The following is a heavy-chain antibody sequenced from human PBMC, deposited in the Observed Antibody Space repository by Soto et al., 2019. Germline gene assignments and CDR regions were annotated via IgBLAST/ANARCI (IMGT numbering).Heavy chain of an antibody. J-gene: IGHJ6*04. CDR3: ARTTLNWNFGSMDV. Sequence: SETLSLTCTVSGGSISSSSYYWGWICQPPGKGLEWIGRIYHSGSTYYNPSLKSRVTISVDTSKNQFSLKLSSVTAADTAVYYCARTTLNWNFGSMDVWGKGTRVTVSS. V-gene: IGHV4-39*01. D-gene: IGHD1-7*01. CDR1: GGSISSSSYY. CDR2: IYHSGST.